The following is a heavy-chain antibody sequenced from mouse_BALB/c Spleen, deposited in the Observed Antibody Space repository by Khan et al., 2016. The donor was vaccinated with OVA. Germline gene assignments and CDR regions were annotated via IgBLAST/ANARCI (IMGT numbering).Heavy chain of an antibody. D-gene: IGHD1-1*01. CDR1: GYTFTSYW. CDR3: AVEYYDGSGRYALDY. J-gene: IGHJ4*01. Sequence: DLVKPGASVKLSCKASGYTFTSYWINWIKQRPGQGLEWIGRIAPGSGSTYYNEMFKGKATLTVDTSSSTAYIQLSSLTPEDSAVYFCAVEYYDGSGRYALDYWGQGTTVTVSS. CDR2: IAPGSGST. V-gene: IGHV1S41*01.